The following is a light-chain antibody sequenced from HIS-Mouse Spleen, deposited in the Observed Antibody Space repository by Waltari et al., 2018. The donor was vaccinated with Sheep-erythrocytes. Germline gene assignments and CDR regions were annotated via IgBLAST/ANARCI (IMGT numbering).Light chain of an antibody. CDR2: LGA. V-gene: IGKV2-28*01. Sequence: DIVMTQSPLSLPVTPGEPASISCRSSQSLLHSNGYNYLDWYLQKPGQSPQLRIYLGANRASGVPDRFSGSGSGTDVTLKISRVEAEDVGVYYCMQGTHWPPYTFGQGTKLEIK. CDR1: QSLLHSNGYNY. J-gene: IGKJ2*01. CDR3: MQGTHWPPYT.